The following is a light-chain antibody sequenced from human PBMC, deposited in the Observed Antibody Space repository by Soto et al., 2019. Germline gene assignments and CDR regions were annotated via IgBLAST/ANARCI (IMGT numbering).Light chain of an antibody. CDR3: EQDCRSPPT. J-gene: IGKJ1*01. CDR1: QSVSISY. Sequence: EIVLTQSPGTLSLSPGERATLSCRASQSVSISYLAWYQQKPGQAPRLLIYGASSRATGIPDRFSGSRSGTDFTLTISRREPEEFAVYYCEQDCRSPPTFGEGTKVEL. CDR2: GAS. V-gene: IGKV3-20*01.